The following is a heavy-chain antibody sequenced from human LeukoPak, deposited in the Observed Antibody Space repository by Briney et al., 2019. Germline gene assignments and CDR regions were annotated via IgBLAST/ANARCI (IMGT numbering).Heavy chain of an antibody. J-gene: IGHJ6*02. CDR2: IKQDGTEK. Sequence: GGSLRLSCEASGFTLSNYWMSWVRRAPGKGLEWVANIKQDGTEKHYVGSVKGRFTISRDNAKNSLYPQMNSLRAEDTAVYYCARDHHERALSQYYGMDVWGQGTTVTVS. CDR3: ARDHHERALSQYYGMDV. V-gene: IGHV3-7*01. CDR1: GFTLSNYW.